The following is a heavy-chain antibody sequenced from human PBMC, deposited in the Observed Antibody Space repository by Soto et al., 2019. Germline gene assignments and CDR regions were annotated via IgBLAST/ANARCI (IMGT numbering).Heavy chain of an antibody. V-gene: IGHV3-23*01. CDR1: GFTFSSYA. CDR3: EKRSSSSTFDY. D-gene: IGHD6-6*01. CDR2: LRGSDDST. J-gene: IGHJ4*02. Sequence: EVQLLESGGGLVQPGESLRLSCAASGFTFSSYAMSWVRQAPGKGLEWVSVLRGSDDSTYDAASLKGRVTISRDNSKNTLSLQMNSLRAEDTAVYYCEKRSSSSTFDYWGQGTLVTVSS.